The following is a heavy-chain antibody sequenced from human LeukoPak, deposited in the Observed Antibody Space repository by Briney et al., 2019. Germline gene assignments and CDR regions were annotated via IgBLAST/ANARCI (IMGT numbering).Heavy chain of an antibody. CDR3: ARDRLEYQPLLYVFDP. D-gene: IGHD2-2*01. CDR2: ISWNSGSI. V-gene: IGHV3-9*01. Sequence: GRSLRLSCAASGFTFDDYAMHWARQAPGKGLEWVSGISWNSGSIGYADSVKGRFTISRDNSKNTLYLQMNSLRAEDTAVYYCARDRLEYQPLLYVFDPWGQGTLVTVSS. J-gene: IGHJ5*02. CDR1: GFTFDDYA.